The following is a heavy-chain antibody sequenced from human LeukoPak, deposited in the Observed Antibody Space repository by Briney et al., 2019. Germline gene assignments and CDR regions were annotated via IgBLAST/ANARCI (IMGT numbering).Heavy chain of an antibody. CDR3: ARGYGDFRVEGRYFHS. CDR2: VHYSGTA. CDR1: DGSITNYD. J-gene: IGHJ4*02. D-gene: IGHD4-17*01. Sequence: PSETLSLTCTVSDGSITNYDWSWVRQPPGKGLEFIGHVHYSGTANYNPSLRSRVTISIDTSKKHFFLKLKSVPAADTAVYYCARGYGDFRVEGRYFHSWGQGTLVTVSS. V-gene: IGHV4-59*01.